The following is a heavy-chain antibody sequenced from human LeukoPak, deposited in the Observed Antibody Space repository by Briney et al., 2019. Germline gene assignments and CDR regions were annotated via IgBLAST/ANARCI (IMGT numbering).Heavy chain of an antibody. J-gene: IGHJ4*02. CDR3: ARDGYSFGHDFDY. CDR1: GFTFSSYW. CDR2: IKGDGSST. D-gene: IGHD5-18*01. V-gene: IGHV3-74*01. Sequence: GGSLRLSCAASGFTFSSYWMHWVRHTPGKGLVWVSRIKGDGSSTSYVDSVKGRFTISRDNAKNTLYLQMNSLRAEDTAVYYCARDGYSFGHDFDYWGQGTLVTVSS.